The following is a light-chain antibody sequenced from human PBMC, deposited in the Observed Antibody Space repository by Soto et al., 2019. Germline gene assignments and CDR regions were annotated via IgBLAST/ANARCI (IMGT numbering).Light chain of an antibody. V-gene: IGKV3-20*01. J-gene: IGKJ4*01. CDR2: GAS. CDR1: QSVSSSY. CDR3: QQYGSSPLT. Sequence: ESVLTQSPGTLSLSPGERATLSCRASQSVSSSYFSWYQQKPGQAPRLLIYGASSRATGIPDRFSGSGSGTDFTLTISRLEPEDFAVYYCQQYGSSPLTFGGGTKVDIK.